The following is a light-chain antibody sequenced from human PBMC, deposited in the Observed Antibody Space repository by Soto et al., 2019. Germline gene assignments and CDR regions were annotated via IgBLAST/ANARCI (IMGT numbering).Light chain of an antibody. CDR3: QQLNSYPLT. V-gene: IGKV1-9*01. Sequence: DIQLTQSPSFLSASVGDRVTITCRASQGISSYLAWHQQKPGKAPKLLIYAASTLQSGVPSRFSGSGSGTEFTLTISSLQPEDFATYYCQQLNSYPLTCGGGTKVEIK. CDR2: AAS. J-gene: IGKJ4*02. CDR1: QGISSY.